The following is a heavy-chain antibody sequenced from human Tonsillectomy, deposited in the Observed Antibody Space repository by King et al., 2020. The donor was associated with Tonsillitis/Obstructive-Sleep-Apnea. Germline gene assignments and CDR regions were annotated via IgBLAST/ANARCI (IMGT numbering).Heavy chain of an antibody. V-gene: IGHV1-69*01. CDR2: IIPIFGTA. Sequence: QLVQSGAEVKKPGSSVKVSCKASGGTFSSYAISWVRQAPGQGLEWMGGIIPIFGTANYAQKFQGRVTITADESTSTAYMELSSLRSEDTAVYYCARGWGRVETKLYYYYYYMDVWGKGTTVTVSS. CDR1: GGTFSSYA. D-gene: IGHD4-23*01. J-gene: IGHJ6*03. CDR3: ARGWGRVETKLYYYYYYMDV.